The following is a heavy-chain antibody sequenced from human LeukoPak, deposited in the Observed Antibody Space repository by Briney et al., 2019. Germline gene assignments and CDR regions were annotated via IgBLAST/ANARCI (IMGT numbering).Heavy chain of an antibody. CDR3: TRSESGTYKGGFDF. Sequence: GGSLRLSCTATGFTFGDYAITWVRQAPGKGLERIGFIRSPVYGGTTEYAASVKGRFTISRDDSKSIAHLQMNSLKTEDTAVYYCTRSESGTYKGGFDFWGQGTLVTVSS. J-gene: IGHJ4*02. CDR2: IRSPVYGGTT. D-gene: IGHD1-26*01. CDR1: GFTFGDYA. V-gene: IGHV3-49*04.